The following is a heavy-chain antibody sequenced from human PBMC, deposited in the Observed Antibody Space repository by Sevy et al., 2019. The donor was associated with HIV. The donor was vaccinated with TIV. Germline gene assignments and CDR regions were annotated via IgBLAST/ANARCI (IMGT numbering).Heavy chain of an antibody. Sequence: ASVKVSCKASGGTFSSYAISWVRQAPGQGLEWMGGIIPIFGTANYTQKFQGRVTITADESTSTAYMELSSLRSEDTAVYYCAVRIAARQNWFDPWGQRTLVTVSS. V-gene: IGHV1-69*13. J-gene: IGHJ5*02. CDR3: AVRIAARQNWFDP. CDR1: GGTFSSYA. CDR2: IIPIFGTA. D-gene: IGHD6-6*01.